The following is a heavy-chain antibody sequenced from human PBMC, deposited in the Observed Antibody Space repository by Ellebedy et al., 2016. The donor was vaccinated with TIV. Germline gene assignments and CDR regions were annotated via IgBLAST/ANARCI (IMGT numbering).Heavy chain of an antibody. CDR1: GFTFSSYG. D-gene: IGHD2-2*01. CDR3: ARDYCSSTSCYAGWSFYYYYYGMDV. Sequence: GESLKISCAASGFTFSSYGMHWVRQAPGKGLGWVAAIWYDGSNKYYADSVKGRFTISRDNSKNTLSLQMNSLRAEDTAVYYCARDYCSSTSCYAGWSFYYYYYGMDVWGQGTTVTVSS. V-gene: IGHV3-33*01. J-gene: IGHJ6*02. CDR2: IWYDGSNK.